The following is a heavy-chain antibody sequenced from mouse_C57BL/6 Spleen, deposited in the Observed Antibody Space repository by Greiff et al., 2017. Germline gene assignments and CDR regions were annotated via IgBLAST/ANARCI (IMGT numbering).Heavy chain of an antibody. D-gene: IGHD4-1*02. J-gene: IGHJ4*01. CDR1: GYTFTDYY. CDR2: INPNNGGT. CDR3: AKQLGAMDY. Sequence: EVKLQQSGPELVKPGASVKISCKASGYTFTDYYMNWVKQSHGKSLEWIGDINPNNGGTSYNQKFKGKATLTVDKSSSTAYMELRSLTSEDSAVYYCAKQLGAMDYMGQGTSVTVSS. V-gene: IGHV1-26*01.